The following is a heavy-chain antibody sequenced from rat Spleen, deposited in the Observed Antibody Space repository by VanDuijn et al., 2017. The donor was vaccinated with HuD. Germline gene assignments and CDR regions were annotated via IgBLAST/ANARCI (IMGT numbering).Heavy chain of an antibody. CDR1: XFSLTSYT. J-gene: IGHJ2*01. CDR3: ARPNY. Sequence: QVQXXESGPGXXQPXXXLSXXXTVXXFSLTSYTVXWVRQAPGKGLEWIAAISSGGSTYYNSALKSRLSIRRETSKSQVFLKMNSLQTEDTAMYFCARPNYWGQGVMVTVSS. V-gene: IGHV2-6*01. CDR2: ISSGGST.